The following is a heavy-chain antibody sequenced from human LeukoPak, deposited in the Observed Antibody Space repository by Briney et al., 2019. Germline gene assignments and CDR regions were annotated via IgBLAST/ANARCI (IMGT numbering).Heavy chain of an antibody. CDR1: GGSISSGGYS. Sequence: SQTLSLTCAVSGGSISSGGYSWSWIRQPPGKGLEWIGYIYQSESTYYNPSLKSRVTISIDRSKNQFSLKLSSVTAADTAVYFCARGGYCSSAFCHMYAMDVWGKGTTVTVSS. J-gene: IGHJ6*04. CDR2: IYQSEST. D-gene: IGHD2-2*02. CDR3: ARGGYCSSAFCHMYAMDV. V-gene: IGHV4-30-2*01.